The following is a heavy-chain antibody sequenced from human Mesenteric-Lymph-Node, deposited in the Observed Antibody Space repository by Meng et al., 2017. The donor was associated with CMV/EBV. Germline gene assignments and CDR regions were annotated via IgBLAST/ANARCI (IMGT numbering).Heavy chain of an antibody. Sequence: SETLSLTCAVYGESFSGYYWTWIRQPPGKGLEWIGEINHSGSTNYNPSLKSRVTILVDTSRNQFSLKLNSVTAADTAVYYCARAPIINDFWSGQVSNYFDNWGQGTLVTVSS. CDR2: INHSGST. D-gene: IGHD3-3*01. CDR1: GESFSGYY. J-gene: IGHJ4*02. V-gene: IGHV4-34*01. CDR3: ARAPIINDFWSGQVSNYFDN.